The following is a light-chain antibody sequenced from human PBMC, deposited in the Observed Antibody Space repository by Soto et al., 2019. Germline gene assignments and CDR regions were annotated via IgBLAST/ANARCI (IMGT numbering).Light chain of an antibody. Sequence: SYKLTQPPSVSVSPGQTASITCSGDKLGDKYACWYQQKPGQSPVLVIYQDSKRPSGIPERFSGSNSGNTATLTISGTQAMDEADYYCLAWDSSTGVFGTGTKLTVL. J-gene: IGLJ1*01. CDR2: QDS. V-gene: IGLV3-1*01. CDR1: KLGDKY. CDR3: LAWDSSTGV.